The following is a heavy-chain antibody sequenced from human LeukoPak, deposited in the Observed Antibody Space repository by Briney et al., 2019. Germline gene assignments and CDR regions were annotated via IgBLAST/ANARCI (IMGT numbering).Heavy chain of an antibody. D-gene: IGHD6-13*01. CDR2: INPSGGST. Sequence: ASVKVSCKASGYTFTSYYMHWVRQAPGQGLEWMGIINPSGGSTSYAQKFQGRVTMTRDTSTSTVYMELSSLRSEDTAVYYCARAVGALGYSSSWYVFDYWGQGTLVTVSS. J-gene: IGHJ4*02. V-gene: IGHV1-46*01. CDR1: GYTFTSYY. CDR3: ARAVGALGYSSSWYVFDY.